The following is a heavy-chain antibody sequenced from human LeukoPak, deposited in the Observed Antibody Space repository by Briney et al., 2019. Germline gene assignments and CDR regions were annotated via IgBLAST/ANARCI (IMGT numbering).Heavy chain of an antibody. V-gene: IGHV1-24*01. Sequence: ASVKVSCKISGFGLSVLSIHWMRQAPGKGLEWMGGFDPEDGETIYAQKFQGRVTMTEDTSTDTAYMELSSLRSEDTAVYYCATDPAYCGGDCSWGQGTLVTVSS. D-gene: IGHD2-21*01. J-gene: IGHJ5*02. CDR3: ATDPAYCGGDCS. CDR1: GFGLSVLS. CDR2: FDPEDGET.